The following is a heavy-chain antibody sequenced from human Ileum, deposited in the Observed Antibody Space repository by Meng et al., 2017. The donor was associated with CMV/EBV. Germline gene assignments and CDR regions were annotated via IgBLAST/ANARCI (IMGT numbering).Heavy chain of an antibody. CDR1: GYTFVSYT. J-gene: IGHJ4*02. V-gene: IGHV1-3*01. CDR2: INAGNGNR. CDR3: ARHPGLEDYFFDY. D-gene: IGHD1-14*01. Sequence: SGYTFVSYTLHWLRQAPGQTLEWMGSINAGNGNRQYSENFQGRVTIARDTSASATYMELSSLRSEDTAIYYCARHPGLEDYFFDYWGQGTLVTVSS.